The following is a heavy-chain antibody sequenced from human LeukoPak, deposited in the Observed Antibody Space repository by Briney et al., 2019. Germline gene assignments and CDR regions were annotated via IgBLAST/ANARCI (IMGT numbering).Heavy chain of an antibody. Sequence: GGSLRLSCAASGFTFSSYAMSWVRQAPGKGLEWVSAISGSGGSTYYADSVKGRFTISRDNSKNTLYLQMNSLRAEDTAVYYCAKDIVVVPAARDYYYYYGMDVWGQGTTVTVSS. CDR2: ISGSGGST. CDR1: GFTFSSYA. D-gene: IGHD2-2*01. CDR3: AKDIVVVPAARDYYYYYGMDV. V-gene: IGHV3-23*01. J-gene: IGHJ6*02.